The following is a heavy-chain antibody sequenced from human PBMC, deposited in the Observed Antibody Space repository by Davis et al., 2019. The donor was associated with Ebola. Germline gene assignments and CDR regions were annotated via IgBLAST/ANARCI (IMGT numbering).Heavy chain of an antibody. CDR2: LSSTGNDI. J-gene: IGHJ5*02. CDR3: ATGDYYDGEGYNR. CDR1: GFAFRTCS. V-gene: IGHV3-21*01. D-gene: IGHD3-16*01. Sequence: GESLKISCAASGFAFRTCSMAWVRQAPGKGLEWVSSLSSTGNDIYYSDSVKGRFTISRDNAKNSLYLRIDSLRAEDTAVYYCATGDYYDGEGYNRWGQGTLVTVSS.